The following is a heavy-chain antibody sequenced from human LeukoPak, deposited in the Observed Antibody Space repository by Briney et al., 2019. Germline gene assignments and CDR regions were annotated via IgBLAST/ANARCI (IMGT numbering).Heavy chain of an antibody. D-gene: IGHD1-26*01. Sequence: GGSLRLSCAASGFTFDDYGMSWVRQAPGKGLEWVSGRNGGSTGYADSVKGRFTISRDNAKNSLYLQMNSLRAEDTAVYYCASGGSYPGPFDSWGQGTLVTVSS. CDR2: RNGGST. CDR3: ASGGSYPGPFDS. V-gene: IGHV3-20*04. CDR1: GFTFDDYG. J-gene: IGHJ4*02.